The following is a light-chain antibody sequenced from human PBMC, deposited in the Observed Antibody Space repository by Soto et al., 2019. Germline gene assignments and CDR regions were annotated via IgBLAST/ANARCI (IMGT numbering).Light chain of an antibody. CDR1: SSDVGGYPF. Sequence: QSVLTQPASVSGSPGQSITISCTGTSSDVGGYPFVSWYQQHPGKAPKLMIYEVSDRPSGVSNRFSGSKSGNTASLTISGLQAEDEADYYCSSYTGSSTVVFGGGTTLTVL. V-gene: IGLV2-14*01. CDR2: EVS. J-gene: IGLJ2*01. CDR3: SSYTGSSTVV.